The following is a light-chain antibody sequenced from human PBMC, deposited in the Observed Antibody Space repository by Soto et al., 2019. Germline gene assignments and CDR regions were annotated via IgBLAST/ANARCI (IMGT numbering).Light chain of an antibody. V-gene: IGKV1-5*01. Sequence: DIQMTQSPSTLSASVGDRVTITCRASQSISSWLAWYQQKPGKAPKLLIYDASSLESGVPSRFSGSRSGTEFTITISSLQPEDFATYYCQQFGTFGQGTKVEIK. CDR3: QQFGT. CDR1: QSISSW. J-gene: IGKJ1*01. CDR2: DAS.